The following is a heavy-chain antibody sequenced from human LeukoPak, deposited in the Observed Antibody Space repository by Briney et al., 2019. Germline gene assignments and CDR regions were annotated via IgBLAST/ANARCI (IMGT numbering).Heavy chain of an antibody. CDR2: MYYSGIT. V-gene: IGHV4-39*01. CDR3: ARVYCSSTSCYEDY. Sequence: SETLSLTCSVSGGSISSSSYYWGWIRQPPGKGLEWIATMYYSGITYYNPSLKSRVTISVDTSKNQFSLHLTSVTAADTAVYYCARVYCSSTSCYEDYWGQGTLVTVSS. D-gene: IGHD2-2*01. J-gene: IGHJ4*02. CDR1: GGSISSSSYY.